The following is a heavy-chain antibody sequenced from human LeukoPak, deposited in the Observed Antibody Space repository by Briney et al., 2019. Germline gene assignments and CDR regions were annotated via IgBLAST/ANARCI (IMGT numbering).Heavy chain of an antibody. CDR3: ARDWWDSSGYYDY. J-gene: IGHJ4*02. CDR1: GFTFSSYG. CDR2: INGSGGST. Sequence: GTLRLSCAASGFTFSSYGMSWLRQAPGKRLEWVSAINGSGGSTYYADSVKGRFTISRDNSKNTLYLQMNSLRAEDTAFYYCARDWWDSSGYYDYWGQGTLVTVSS. D-gene: IGHD3-22*01. V-gene: IGHV3-23*01.